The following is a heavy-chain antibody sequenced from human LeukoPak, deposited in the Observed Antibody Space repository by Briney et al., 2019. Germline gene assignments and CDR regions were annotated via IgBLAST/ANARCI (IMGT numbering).Heavy chain of an antibody. D-gene: IGHD3-3*01. CDR3: ARNHYDFWSGYYYGYYYYGMDV. CDR2: IYYSGST. J-gene: IGHJ6*02. CDR1: GGSISSSSYY. V-gene: IGHV4-39*01. Sequence: PSETLSLTCTVSGGSISSSSYYWGWIRQPPGKGLVWIGSIYYSGSTYYNPSLKSRVTISVDTSKNQFSLKLSSVTAADTAVYYCARNHYDFWSGYYYGYYYYGMDVWGQGTTVTVSS.